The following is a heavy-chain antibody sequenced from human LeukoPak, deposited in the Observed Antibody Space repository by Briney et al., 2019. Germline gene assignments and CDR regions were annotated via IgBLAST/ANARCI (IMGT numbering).Heavy chain of an antibody. CDR1: GESFKDYY. CDR2: INHSESS. CDR3: ARSGTYQHSSSYDY. D-gene: IGHD6-13*01. V-gene: IGHV4-34*01. J-gene: IGHJ4*02. Sequence: SETLSLTCAVYGESFKDYYWNWIRQPPGKGLEWIGEINHSESSNYNPSLKSRVTISVDTSKNQFSLKLSSVTAADTAVYYCARSGTYQHSSSYDYWGQGTLVTVSS.